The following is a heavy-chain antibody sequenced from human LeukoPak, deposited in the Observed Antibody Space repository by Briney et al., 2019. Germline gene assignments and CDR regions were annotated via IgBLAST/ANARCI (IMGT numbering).Heavy chain of an antibody. D-gene: IGHD5-24*01. Sequence: GGSLRLSCAASGFTFSSYSMNWVRQAPGKGLEWVSYISSSSSTIYYADSVKGRFTISRDNAKNSLYLQMNSLRAEDTAVYYCARDGGIEMATPWQDYWGQGTLVTVSS. V-gene: IGHV3-48*04. CDR1: GFTFSSYS. J-gene: IGHJ4*02. CDR3: ARDGGIEMATPWQDY. CDR2: ISSSSSTI.